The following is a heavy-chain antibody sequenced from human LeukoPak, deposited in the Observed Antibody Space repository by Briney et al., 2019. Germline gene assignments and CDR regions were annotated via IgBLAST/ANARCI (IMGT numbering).Heavy chain of an antibody. CDR3: AKNYESGRGVPYGMDV. CDR1: GFTFSSYA. J-gene: IGHJ6*02. D-gene: IGHD3-10*01. CDR2: IGSGSGGTT. V-gene: IGHV3-23*01. Sequence: GGSLRLSCAASGFTFSSYAMRWVSQAPGKWMEWVSAIGSGSGGTTIYADSVKGRFTISRDNSKNTLYLQMSSLRGEDTAVYYCAKNYESGRGVPYGMDVWGQGTTVTVSS.